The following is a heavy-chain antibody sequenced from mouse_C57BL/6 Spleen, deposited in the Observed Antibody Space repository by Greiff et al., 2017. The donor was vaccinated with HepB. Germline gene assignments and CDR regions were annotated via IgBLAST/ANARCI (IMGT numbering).Heavy chain of an antibody. CDR1: GFTFSDYG. D-gene: IGHD1-1*01. CDR3: AKLANFYAMDY. CDR2: ISNLAYSI. Sequence: EVKLVESGGGLVQPGGSLKLSCAASGFTFSDYGMAWVRQAPRKGPEWVAFISNLAYSIYYADTVTGRFTISRENAKNTLYMEMSSLRSEDTAMYYCAKLANFYAMDYWGQGTSVTVSS. J-gene: IGHJ4*01. V-gene: IGHV5-15*01.